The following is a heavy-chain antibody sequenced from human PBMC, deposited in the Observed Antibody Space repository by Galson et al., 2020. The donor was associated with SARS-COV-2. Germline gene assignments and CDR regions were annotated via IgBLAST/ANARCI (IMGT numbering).Heavy chain of an antibody. CDR2: INSDGSST. CDR1: GFTFSSYW. D-gene: IGHD3-22*01. Sequence: GGSLRLSCAASGFTFSSYWMHWVRQAPGKGLVWVSRINSDGSSTSYADSVKGRFTISRDNAKNTLYLQMNSLRAEDTAVYYCARDHFDSSGYFSPPDYWGQGTLVTVSS. V-gene: IGHV3-74*01. J-gene: IGHJ4*02. CDR3: ARDHFDSSGYFSPPDY.